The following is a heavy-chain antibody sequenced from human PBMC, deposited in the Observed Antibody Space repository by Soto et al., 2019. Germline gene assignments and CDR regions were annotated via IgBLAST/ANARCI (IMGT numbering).Heavy chain of an antibody. Sequence: EFVTIACKGAGYSLTSYWISWVRQIPGKGLEWMGRIDPSDSYTNYSPSFQGHVTISADKSISTAYLQWSSLKASDTAMYYCARPPLYYYGMDVWGQGTTVSVPS. CDR1: GYSLTSYW. CDR3: ARPPLYYYGMDV. CDR2: IDPSDSYT. J-gene: IGHJ6*02. V-gene: IGHV5-10-1*01.